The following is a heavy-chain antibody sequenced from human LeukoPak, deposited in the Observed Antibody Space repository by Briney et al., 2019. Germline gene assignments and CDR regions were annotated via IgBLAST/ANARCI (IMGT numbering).Heavy chain of an antibody. V-gene: IGHV1-69*05. Sequence: VASVKVSCKAFGGTFRSYAINWVRQAPGQGLEWMGGFIPVFGTTKYAQKVQGRVTITTDESTSTAYMELSSLRSEDTAVYYCERGGVGSPGRNDFDYWGQGTLVTVSS. D-gene: IGHD2-8*01. CDR3: ERGGVGSPGRNDFDY. CDR2: FIPVFGTT. CDR1: GGTFRSYA. J-gene: IGHJ4*02.